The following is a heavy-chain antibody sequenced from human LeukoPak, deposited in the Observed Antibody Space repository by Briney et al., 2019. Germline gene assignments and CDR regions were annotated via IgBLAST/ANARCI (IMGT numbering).Heavy chain of an antibody. J-gene: IGHJ4*02. V-gene: IGHV3-53*01. Sequence: GGSLRLSCAASGFTFSSYAMSWVRQAPGKGLEWVSVIYSGGSTYYADSVKGRFTISRDNSKNTLYLQMNSLRAEDTAVYYCARDLGVFYCGGDCLGFDYWGQGTLVTVSS. CDR3: ARDLGVFYCGGDCLGFDY. D-gene: IGHD2-21*02. CDR1: GFTFSSYA. CDR2: IYSGGST.